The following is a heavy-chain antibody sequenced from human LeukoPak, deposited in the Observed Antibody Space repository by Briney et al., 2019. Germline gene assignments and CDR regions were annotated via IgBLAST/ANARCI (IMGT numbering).Heavy chain of an antibody. CDR2: INPNSGGT. Sequence: ASVKVSCKASGYTFTGYYMHWVRQAPGQGLEWMGWINPNSGGTNYAQKFQGRVTMTGDTSISTAYMELSRLRSDDTAVYYCARRAAAGYNWFDPWGQGTLVTVSS. CDR1: GYTFTGYY. J-gene: IGHJ5*02. D-gene: IGHD6-13*01. V-gene: IGHV1-2*02. CDR3: ARRAAAGYNWFDP.